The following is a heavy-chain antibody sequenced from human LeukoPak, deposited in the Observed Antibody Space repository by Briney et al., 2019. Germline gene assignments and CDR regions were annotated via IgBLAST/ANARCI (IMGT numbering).Heavy chain of an antibody. J-gene: IGHJ4*02. CDR3: AGGIAAAGPFDY. Sequence: GSLRLSCAASGFTFSSYAMSWVRQAPGKGLEWVSAISGSGGSTYYADSVKGRFTISRDNSKNTLYLQMNSLRAEDTAVYYCAGGIAAAGPFDYWGQGTLVTVSS. CDR2: ISGSGGST. CDR1: GFTFSSYA. V-gene: IGHV3-23*01. D-gene: IGHD6-13*01.